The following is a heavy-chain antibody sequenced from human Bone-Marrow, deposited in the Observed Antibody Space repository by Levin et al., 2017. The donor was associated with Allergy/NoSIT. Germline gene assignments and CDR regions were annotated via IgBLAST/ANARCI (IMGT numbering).Heavy chain of an antibody. D-gene: IGHD3/OR15-3a*01. CDR1: GGSVTTAGYS. V-gene: IGHV4-30-2*01. CDR2: LYVAGTT. Sequence: QSQTLSLTCAVSGGSVTTAGYSWSWIRQPPGKGLEWIGYLYVAGTTYYNPSLKSRVTMTLDRSNHPFFLKLSALTAADTAVYYCVRGLGDTFDIWGQGTMVTVS. J-gene: IGHJ3*02. CDR3: VRGLGDTFDI.